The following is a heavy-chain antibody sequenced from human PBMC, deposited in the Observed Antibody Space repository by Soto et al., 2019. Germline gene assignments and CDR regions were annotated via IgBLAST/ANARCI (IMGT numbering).Heavy chain of an antibody. Sequence: QLQLQESGSGLVKPSQTLSLTCAVSGGSISSGGYSWSWIRQPPGKGLEWIGYIYHSGSTYYNPSPKSRFTISVDRSKNQFSLKLRSVTAADTAVYYCARRRGFPYYYGMDVWGQGTTVTVSS. D-gene: IGHD5-12*01. CDR2: IYHSGST. J-gene: IGHJ6*02. CDR1: GGSISSGGYS. CDR3: ARRRGFPYYYGMDV. V-gene: IGHV4-30-2*01.